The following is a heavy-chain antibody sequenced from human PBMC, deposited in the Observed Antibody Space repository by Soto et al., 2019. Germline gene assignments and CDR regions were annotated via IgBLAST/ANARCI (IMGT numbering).Heavy chain of an antibody. Sequence: GASVKVSCKASGYTFTSYAMHWVRQAPGQRLEWMGWINAGNGNTKYSQKFQGRVTITRNTSASTAYMELSSLRSEDTAVYYCARGGGGPLDWFDPWGQGTLVTVSS. V-gene: IGHV1-3*01. D-gene: IGHD3-10*01. CDR1: GYTFTSYA. CDR2: INAGNGNT. J-gene: IGHJ5*02. CDR3: ARGGGGPLDWFDP.